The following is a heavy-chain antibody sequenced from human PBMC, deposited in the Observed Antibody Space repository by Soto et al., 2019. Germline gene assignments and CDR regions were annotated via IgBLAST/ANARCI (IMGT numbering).Heavy chain of an antibody. CDR2: IRSKAYGGTI. V-gene: IGHV3-49*04. Sequence: GGSLRLSCTASGFSFVENAMSCVRQGPGKGLEWGGFIRSKAYGGTIDYAASVKGRFTFSRDDSRSVAYLQMNGLKTEDTAVYYCTRAGIDRSGTTHYYYGMDVWGQGTTVTVSS. CDR1: GFSFVENA. D-gene: IGHD3-22*01. J-gene: IGHJ6*02. CDR3: TRAGIDRSGTTHYYYGMDV.